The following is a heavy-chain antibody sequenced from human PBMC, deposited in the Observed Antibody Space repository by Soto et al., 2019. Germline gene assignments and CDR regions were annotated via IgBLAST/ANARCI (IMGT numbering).Heavy chain of an antibody. V-gene: IGHV1-2*02. CDR3: ARDLPIVGTTTWDY. D-gene: IGHD1-26*01. Sequence: QVQLVQSGAEVKKSGASVMVSCKASGYTFTGYYIHWVRQAPGQGLEWMGWINPNNGGTNSVLKFQGRVTMTRDTSISTAYMELRRLTSDDTAVYYCARDLPIVGTTTWDYWGQGTLVTVSS. CDR2: INPNNGGT. J-gene: IGHJ4*02. CDR1: GYTFTGYY.